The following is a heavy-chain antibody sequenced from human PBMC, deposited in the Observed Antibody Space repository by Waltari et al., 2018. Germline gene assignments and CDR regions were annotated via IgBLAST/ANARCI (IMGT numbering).Heavy chain of an antibody. D-gene: IGHD6-13*01. V-gene: IGHV3-7*01. CDR3: ARAATTGTVDY. Sequence: EVYLVESGGGLVQTGGSLRLSCVASRFRFSNYWMSWVRQAPGKGLEWVSNINQDGSQEYYVDSLEGRFTISRDNTKNSLYLQMNSLRDEDTALYYCARAATTGTVDYWGQGTLVTVSS. CDR1: RFRFSNYW. J-gene: IGHJ4*02. CDR2: INQDGSQE.